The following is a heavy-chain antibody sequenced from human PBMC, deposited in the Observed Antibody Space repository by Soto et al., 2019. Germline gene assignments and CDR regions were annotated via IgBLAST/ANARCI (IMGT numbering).Heavy chain of an antibody. CDR1: GGSISSFY. CDR2: IYYTGTT. D-gene: IGHD1-7*01. Sequence: SETLCLTCTVAGGSISSFYWNWIRQSPGKGLEWIGYIYYTGTTNYNPSLKSRVNMSLDTSKDQFSLNLTSVTAADTAVYYCARSNWNFPFDYWGQGTLVTVSS. CDR3: ARSNWNFPFDY. V-gene: IGHV4-59*01. J-gene: IGHJ4*02.